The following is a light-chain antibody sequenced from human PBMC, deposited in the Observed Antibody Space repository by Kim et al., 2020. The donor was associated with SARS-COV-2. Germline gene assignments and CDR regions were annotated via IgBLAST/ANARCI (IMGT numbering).Light chain of an antibody. CDR3: QAWDSVTGV. V-gene: IGLV3-1*01. Sequence: SYELTQQHSVSVSPGQTASITCSGDKLGDKYACWYQQKPGQSPVLVIYQDSKRPSGIPERFSGSNSGNTATLTISGTQAMDEADYYCQAWDSVTGVFGGGTQLTFL. CDR2: QDS. J-gene: IGLJ3*02. CDR1: KLGDKY.